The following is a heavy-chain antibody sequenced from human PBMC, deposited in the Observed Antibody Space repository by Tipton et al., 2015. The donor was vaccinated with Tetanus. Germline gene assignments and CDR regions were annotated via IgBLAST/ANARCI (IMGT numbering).Heavy chain of an antibody. Sequence: SLRLSCVASGFSFSSYSVNWVRQAPGRGLEWLSFISGSSSNIYYADSVKGRFTISRDNAKNSVYLQMSSLRDEDTAIYYCARDRRSYLASAGYGMDVWGQGTTVTVSS. CDR2: ISGSSSNI. D-gene: IGHD6-13*01. CDR1: GFSFSSYS. J-gene: IGHJ6*02. CDR3: ARDRRSYLASAGYGMDV. V-gene: IGHV3-48*02.